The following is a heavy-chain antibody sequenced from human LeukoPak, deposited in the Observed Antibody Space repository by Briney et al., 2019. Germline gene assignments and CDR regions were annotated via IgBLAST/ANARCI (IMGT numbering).Heavy chain of an antibody. CDR1: GFTFSSYA. D-gene: IGHD1-26*01. CDR2: ISGSGGST. J-gene: IGHJ4*02. V-gene: IGHV3-23*01. Sequence: SGGSLRLSCAASGFTFSSYAMSWVRQAPGKGLEWVSAISGSGGSTNYADYVKGLFTISRDNAKNTLYLQMNSLRAEDTAVYYCARRSSGSPPYYFDYWGQGTPVTVSS. CDR3: ARRSSGSPPYYFDY.